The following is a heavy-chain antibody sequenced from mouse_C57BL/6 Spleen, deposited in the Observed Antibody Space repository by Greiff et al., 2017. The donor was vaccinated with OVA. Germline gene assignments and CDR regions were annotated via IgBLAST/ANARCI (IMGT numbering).Heavy chain of an antibody. Sequence: VQLMESGAELVKPGASVKISCKASGYAFSSYWMNWVKQRPGKGLEWIGQIYPGDGDTNYNGKFKGKATLTAGKSSSTAYMQLSSLTSGDSAVYFCSRSWLGFNYWGQGTTRTVSS. V-gene: IGHV1-80*01. CDR3: SRSWLGFNY. CDR2: IYPGDGDT. J-gene: IGHJ2*01. CDR1: GYAFSSYW. D-gene: IGHD2-2*01.